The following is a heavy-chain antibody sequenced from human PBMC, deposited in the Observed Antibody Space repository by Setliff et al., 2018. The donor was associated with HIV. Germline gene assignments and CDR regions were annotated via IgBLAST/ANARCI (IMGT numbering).Heavy chain of an antibody. CDR3: TIDRRVTMVRGTDYYYYYMDV. CDR2: IKTKSDGGTT. J-gene: IGHJ6*03. CDR1: GFNFRNAW. V-gene: IGHV3-15*01. Sequence: PGGSLSLSCAASGFNFRNAWMSWVRQASGGGLEWVGRIKTKSDGGTTDYAAPVKGRFTISRDDSKNTLYLQMNSLKTEDTAIYYCTIDRRVTMVRGTDYYYYYMDVWGKGTTVTVSS. D-gene: IGHD3-10*01.